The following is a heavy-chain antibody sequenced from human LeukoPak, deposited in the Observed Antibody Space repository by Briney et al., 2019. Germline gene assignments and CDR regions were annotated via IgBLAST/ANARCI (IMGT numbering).Heavy chain of an antibody. CDR3: ATDPITIFGVAGVGY. CDR1: SGSISSYY. Sequence: SETLSLTCTVSSGSISSYYWSWIRQPPGKGLEWIGYIYYSGSTYYNPSLKSRVTISVDTSKNQFSLKLSSVTAADTAVYYCATDPITIFGVAGVGYWGQGTLVTVSS. V-gene: IGHV4-59*06. J-gene: IGHJ4*02. CDR2: IYYSGST. D-gene: IGHD3-3*01.